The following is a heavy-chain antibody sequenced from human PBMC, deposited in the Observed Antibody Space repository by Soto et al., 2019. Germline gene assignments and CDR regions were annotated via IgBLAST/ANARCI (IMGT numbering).Heavy chain of an antibody. CDR3: VRHASRGYRRWWDP. J-gene: IGHJ5*02. CDR1: GYTFTSYG. V-gene: IGHV1-18*01. D-gene: IGHD5-18*01. Sequence: QVQMVQSGNEVKKPGASVMVSCKTSGYTFTSYGVTWVRQAPGQGLEWIGLISPYNGDTLYARKFQGRVTVTADTAPDTVYMGLRSLTSDDPAVYYCVRHASRGYRRWWDPWGQGALVTVSS. CDR2: ISPYNGDT.